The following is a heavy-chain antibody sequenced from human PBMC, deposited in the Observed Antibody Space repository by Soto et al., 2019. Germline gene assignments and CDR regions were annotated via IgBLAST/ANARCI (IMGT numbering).Heavy chain of an antibody. D-gene: IGHD1-1*01. CDR1: GYTFTSYY. J-gene: IGHJ4*02. Sequence: GASVKVSCKASGYTFTSYYMHCVRQAPGQGLEWMGIINPSGGSTSYAQKFQGRVTMTRDTSTSTVYMELSSLRSEDTAVYYCARDQPDERRIDYWGQGTLVTVSS. V-gene: IGHV1-46*01. CDR2: INPSGGST. CDR3: ARDQPDERRIDY.